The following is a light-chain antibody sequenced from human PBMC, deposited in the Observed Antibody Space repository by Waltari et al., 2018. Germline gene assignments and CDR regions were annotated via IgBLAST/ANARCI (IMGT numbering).Light chain of an antibody. CDR3: AARDDSLNGWV. CDR1: ISNIRSNA. Sequence: QSVLTQPPSASGTPGQRVAISCSGSISNIRSNAVNWYQQLPGTAPKLLIYSNNQRPSGVPARFSGSKSGTAASLAISGLQSEDEADYYCAARDDSLNGWVFGGGTKLTVL. J-gene: IGLJ3*02. CDR2: SNN. V-gene: IGLV1-44*01.